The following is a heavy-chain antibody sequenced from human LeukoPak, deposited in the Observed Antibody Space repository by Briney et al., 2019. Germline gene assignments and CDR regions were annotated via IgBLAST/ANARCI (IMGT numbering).Heavy chain of an antibody. V-gene: IGHV4-59*08. Sequence: SETLSLTCTVSGASISSDYWSWIRQPPGKGLEWIAYIYSTKSTNYNPSLKSRATISLDTSKNQFSLKLRSVTATDAAVYYCARHLWCGIGSKKEDAFDIWVQGTMVTVSS. CDR2: IYSTKST. CDR1: GASISSDY. CDR3: ARHLWCGIGSKKEDAFDI. D-gene: IGHD2-21*01. J-gene: IGHJ3*02.